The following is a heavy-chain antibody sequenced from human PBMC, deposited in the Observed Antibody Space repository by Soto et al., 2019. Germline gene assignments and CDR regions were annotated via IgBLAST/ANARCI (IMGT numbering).Heavy chain of an antibody. V-gene: IGHV3-23*01. CDR3: ANRNDYGSGSYFPFDH. CDR2: ISGGGGST. CDR1: GFTFSSYD. J-gene: IGHJ4*02. D-gene: IGHD3-10*01. Sequence: EVQLLESGGGLVQPGGSLRLSCAASGFTFSSYDMSWVRQAPGKGLEWVSSISGGGGSTYYADSVKGRFTISRDNSKNTLYLQVSSLRAEDTAVYYCANRNDYGSGSYFPFDHWGQGTLVTVSS.